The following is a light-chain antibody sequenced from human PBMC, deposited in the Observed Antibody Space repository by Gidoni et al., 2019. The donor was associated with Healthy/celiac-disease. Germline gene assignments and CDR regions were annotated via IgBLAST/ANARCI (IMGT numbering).Light chain of an antibody. Sequence: EMVLTQAPGTLSVSLGERATLSCRASQSLTTNLLGWYQKKPGQAPRLLIYGASSRAADIPDRFSGSGSGTDFTLTISRLEPEDFAVYYCQQYARSPPTFGPGTKVEIK. J-gene: IGKJ1*01. CDR2: GAS. V-gene: IGKV3-20*01. CDR3: QQYARSPPT. CDR1: QSLTTNL.